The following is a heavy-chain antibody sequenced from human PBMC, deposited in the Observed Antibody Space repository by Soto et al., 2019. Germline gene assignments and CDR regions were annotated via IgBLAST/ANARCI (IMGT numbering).Heavy chain of an antibody. Sequence: GGSLRLSCAASGFTFSSYGXHWVRQAPGKGLEWVAVISYDGSNKYYADSVKGRFTISRDNSKNTLYLQMNSLRAEDTAVYYCARDQSSGYYFWYFDYWGQGTLVTVSS. J-gene: IGHJ4*02. V-gene: IGHV3-30*03. CDR2: ISYDGSNK. D-gene: IGHD3-22*01. CDR1: GFTFSSYG. CDR3: ARDQSSGYYFWYFDY.